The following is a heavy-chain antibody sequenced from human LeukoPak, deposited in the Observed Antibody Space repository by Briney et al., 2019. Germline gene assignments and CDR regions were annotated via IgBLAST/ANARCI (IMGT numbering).Heavy chain of an antibody. J-gene: IGHJ4*02. CDR3: TMGCCSWARGPTTGGRY. Sequence: GGSLRLSCAASGFTFSNVWMSWVRQAPGKGLEWVARIKSKSDGGTTDYAAPVKGRFTISRDDSKNTLYLQVNSLKTEDTAFYYCTMGCCSWARGPTTGGRYWGQGTLVTVSS. V-gene: IGHV3-15*01. D-gene: IGHD1-26*01. CDR1: GFTFSNVW. CDR2: IKSKSDGGTT.